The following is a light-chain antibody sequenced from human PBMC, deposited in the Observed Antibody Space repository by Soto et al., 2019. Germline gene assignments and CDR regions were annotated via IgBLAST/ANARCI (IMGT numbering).Light chain of an antibody. J-gene: IGKJ2*01. V-gene: IGKV3-20*01. CDR2: GAS. CDR3: QQYGSSPYT. Sequence: EIVLTQSPATLSLSPGERATLSCRASQSVSSSYLAWLQHKPGQPPRLLNYGASSRATGIPDRFSGSGSGTDFTLTISRLEPDDIAVYYCQQYGSSPYTFGQGTKLEIK. CDR1: QSVSSSY.